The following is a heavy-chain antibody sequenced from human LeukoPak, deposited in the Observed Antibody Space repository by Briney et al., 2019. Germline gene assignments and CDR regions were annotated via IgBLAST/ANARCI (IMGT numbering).Heavy chain of an antibody. Sequence: SETLSLTCTASGGSIRSSGYYWGWIRQPPGKGLEWIGSIYYSGSTYYNPSLKSRVTISVDTSKNQFSLKLSSVTAADTAVYYCARHLDGYNYYHYYYMDVWGKGTTVTVSS. V-gene: IGHV4-39*01. J-gene: IGHJ6*03. CDR2: IYYSGST. CDR3: ARHLDGYNYYHYYYMDV. D-gene: IGHD5-24*01. CDR1: GGSIRSSGYY.